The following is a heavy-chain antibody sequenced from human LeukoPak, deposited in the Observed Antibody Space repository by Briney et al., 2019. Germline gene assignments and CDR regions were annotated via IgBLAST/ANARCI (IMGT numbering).Heavy chain of an antibody. V-gene: IGHV3-53*01. J-gene: IGHJ5*02. CDR1: GGSISSNY. CDR3: ARGRSFDP. CDR2: IYSGGTT. Sequence: ETLSLTCTVSGGSISSNYMSWVRQAPGRGLEWVSVIYSGGTTYYADSVKGRFTISRDNSKNTLYLQMNSLRAEDTAVYYCARGRSFDPWGQGTLVTVSS.